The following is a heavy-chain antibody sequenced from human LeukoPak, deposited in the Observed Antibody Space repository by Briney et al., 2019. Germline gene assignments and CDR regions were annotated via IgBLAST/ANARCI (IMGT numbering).Heavy chain of an antibody. CDR1: GFTFSSYA. V-gene: IGHV3-23*01. CDR2: ISGSGGST. Sequence: SGGSLRLSRAASGFTFSSYAMSWVRQAPGKGLEWVSAISGSGGSTYYADSVKGRFTISRDNSKNTLYLQMNSLRAEDTAVYYCAEDYDCSSTSCYRFFDYWGQGTLVTVSS. CDR3: AEDYDCSSTSCYRFFDY. D-gene: IGHD2-2*02. J-gene: IGHJ4*02.